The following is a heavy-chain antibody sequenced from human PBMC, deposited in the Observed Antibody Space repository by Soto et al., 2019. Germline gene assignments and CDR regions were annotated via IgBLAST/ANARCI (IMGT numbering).Heavy chain of an antibody. Sequence: SETLSLTCTVSGGSISSSSYYWVLIRQPPGKGLEWIGSIYYSGSTYYNPSLKSRVTISVDTSKNQFSLKLSSVTAADTAVYYCARTYYYDSSGYYGAFDIWGQGTMVTVSS. V-gene: IGHV4-39*01. J-gene: IGHJ3*02. CDR1: GGSISSSSYY. CDR2: IYYSGST. D-gene: IGHD3-22*01. CDR3: ARTYYYDSSGYYGAFDI.